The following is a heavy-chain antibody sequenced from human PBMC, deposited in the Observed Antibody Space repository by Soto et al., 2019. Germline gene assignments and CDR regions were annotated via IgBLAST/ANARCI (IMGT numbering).Heavy chain of an antibody. Sequence: TLSLTCAVYGGSFSGYYWSWLRQPPGRGLEWIGEINHSGTTNYNQTLKSRVTITVDASKNKSSLKLSSVTAEDTAVYYCARGRGSGCFDYYYYGMDVWGQGTTVTVSS. V-gene: IGHV4-34*01. CDR2: INHSGTT. J-gene: IGHJ6*02. CDR3: ARGRGSGCFDYYYYGMDV. D-gene: IGHD6-19*01. CDR1: GGSFSGYY.